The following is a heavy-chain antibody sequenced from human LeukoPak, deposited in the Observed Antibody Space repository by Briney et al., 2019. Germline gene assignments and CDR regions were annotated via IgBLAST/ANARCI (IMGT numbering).Heavy chain of an antibody. CDR1: RFSFSNHS. J-gene: IGHJ4*02. D-gene: IGHD3-3*01. CDR3: ARMSGSRLPGN. V-gene: IGHV3-48*01. CDR2: ISNSGSAR. Sequence: GGSLRLSCAASRFSFSNHSMNWVRQAPGKGLEWVSYISNSGSARYYAASVKGRFTISRDNGKNSLYLQMNSLRAEDTAVYYCARMSGSRLPGNWGQGTLVTVSS.